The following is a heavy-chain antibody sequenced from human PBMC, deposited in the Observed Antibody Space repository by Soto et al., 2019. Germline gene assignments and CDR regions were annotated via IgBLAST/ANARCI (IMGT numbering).Heavy chain of an antibody. D-gene: IGHD3-10*01. Sequence: SVKVSCKASGGTFSSYAISWVRQAPGQGLEWMGGIIPIFGTANYAQKFQGRVTITADESTSTAYMELSSLRSEDTAVYYCARSYGSVITGYYYYRMDVLGEGTTVTVS. V-gene: IGHV1-69*13. CDR1: GGTFSSYA. J-gene: IGHJ6*02. CDR3: ARSYGSVITGYYYYRMDV. CDR2: IIPIFGTA.